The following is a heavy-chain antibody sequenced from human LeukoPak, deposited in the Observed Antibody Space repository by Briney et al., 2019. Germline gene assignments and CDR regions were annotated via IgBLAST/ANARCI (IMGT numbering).Heavy chain of an antibody. Sequence: ASVKVSCKASGYTFTGYYMHWVRQAPGQGLEWMGWINPNSGGTNYAQKFQGRVTMTRDTSISTAYMELSRLRSDDTAVYYCARVPLGYCSSTSCAPPGDYYYMDVWGKGTTVTVSS. CDR2: INPNSGGT. J-gene: IGHJ6*03. CDR1: GYTFTGYY. D-gene: IGHD2-2*01. V-gene: IGHV1-2*02. CDR3: ARVPLGYCSSTSCAPPGDYYYMDV.